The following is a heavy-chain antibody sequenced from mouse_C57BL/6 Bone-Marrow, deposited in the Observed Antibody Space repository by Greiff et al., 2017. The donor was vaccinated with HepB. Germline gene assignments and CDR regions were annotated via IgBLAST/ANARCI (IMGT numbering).Heavy chain of an antibody. Sequence: QVQLQQPGTELVKPGASVKLSCKASGYTFTSYWMHWVKQRPGQGLEWIGNINPSNGGTNYNEKFKSKATLTVDKSSSTAYMQLSSLTSEDSAVYYCARSVSTMVTTWNFDYWGQGTTLTVSS. CDR2: INPSNGGT. V-gene: IGHV1-53*01. D-gene: IGHD2-2*01. J-gene: IGHJ2*01. CDR3: ARSVSTMVTTWNFDY. CDR1: GYTFTSYW.